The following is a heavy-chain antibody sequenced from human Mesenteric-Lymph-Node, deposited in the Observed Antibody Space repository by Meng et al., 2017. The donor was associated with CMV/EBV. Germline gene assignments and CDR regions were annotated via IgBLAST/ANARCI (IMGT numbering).Heavy chain of an antibody. CDR3: ARDPAAEGY. CDR1: GFPFSIKG. V-gene: IGHV3-30*12. Sequence: GGSLRLSCAASGFPFSIKGMHWVRQAPGKGLQWVAVISYDGSNINYADSVRGRFSISRDNSKNSLYLQMNSLRAEDTAVYYCARDPAAEGYWGQGTLVTVSS. J-gene: IGHJ4*02. CDR2: ISYDGSNI.